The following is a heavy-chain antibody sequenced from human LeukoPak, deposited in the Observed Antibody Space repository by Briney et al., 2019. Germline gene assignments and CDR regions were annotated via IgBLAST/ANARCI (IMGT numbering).Heavy chain of an antibody. J-gene: IGHJ4*02. V-gene: IGHV3-23*01. CDR3: AKAGAGSGSYHFDY. D-gene: IGHD1-26*01. CDR1: GFTFTNYW. Sequence: AGGSLRLSCAASGFTFTNYWMTWVRQAPGKGLEWVSAISGSGGSTYYADSVKGRFTISRDNSKNTLYLQMNSLRAEDTAVYYCAKAGAGSGSYHFDYWGQGTLVTVSS. CDR2: ISGSGGST.